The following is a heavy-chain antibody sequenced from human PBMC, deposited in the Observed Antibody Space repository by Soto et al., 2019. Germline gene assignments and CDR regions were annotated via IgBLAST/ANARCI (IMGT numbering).Heavy chain of an antibody. CDR3: ARARYSSGWQYYFDY. Sequence: QVQLVQSGAEVKKPGSSVKVSCKASGGTFSSYTISWVRQAPGQGLEWMGRIIPILGIANYAQKFQGRVTITADKSTNTAYMELSSLRSEDTAVYYCARARYSSGWQYYFDYWGQGTLVTVSS. J-gene: IGHJ4*02. D-gene: IGHD6-19*01. CDR1: GGTFSSYT. CDR2: IIPILGIA. V-gene: IGHV1-69*02.